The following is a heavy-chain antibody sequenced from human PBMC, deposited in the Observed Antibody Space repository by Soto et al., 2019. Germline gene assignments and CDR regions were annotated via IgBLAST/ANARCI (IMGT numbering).Heavy chain of an antibody. J-gene: IGHJ3*02. V-gene: IGHV1-18*04. D-gene: IGHD1-26*01. CDR3: ARDRVGAKGDAFDI. CDR1: GYTFTGYY. CDR2: ISAYNGNT. Sequence: ASVKVSCKASGYTFTGYYMHWVRQAPGQGLEWMGWISAYNGNTNYAQKLQGRVTMTTDTSTSTAYMELRSLRSDDTAVYYCARDRVGAKGDAFDIWGQGTMVTVSS.